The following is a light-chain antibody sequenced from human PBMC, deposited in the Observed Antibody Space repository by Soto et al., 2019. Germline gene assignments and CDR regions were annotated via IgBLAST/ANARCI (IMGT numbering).Light chain of an antibody. CDR2: DAS. V-gene: IGKV3-11*01. Sequence: EIVLTQSPATLSLSPGDRATLSCRASQSVSGYLAWYQQKPGQAPRLLMYDASNMATGIPARFSGSGSGTDFTLTISSLEPEDFAVYYCQQRSNWPSTFGGGTKVEIK. CDR3: QQRSNWPST. J-gene: IGKJ4*01. CDR1: QSVSGY.